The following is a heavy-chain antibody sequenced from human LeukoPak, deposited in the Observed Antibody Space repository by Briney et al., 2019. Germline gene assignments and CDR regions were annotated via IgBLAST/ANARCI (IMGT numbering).Heavy chain of an antibody. J-gene: IGHJ4*02. D-gene: IGHD2-2*01. Sequence: PGGSLRLSCAASGFTFSSYGMHWVRQAPGKGLEWVAVIWYDGSNKYYADSVKGRFTISRDNSKNTLYLQMNSLRAEDTAVYYCARSPPRYCSSTSCYPYTYYFDYWGQGTLVTVSS. CDR1: GFTFSSYG. V-gene: IGHV3-33*01. CDR2: IWYDGSNK. CDR3: ARSPPRYCSSTSCYPYTYYFDY.